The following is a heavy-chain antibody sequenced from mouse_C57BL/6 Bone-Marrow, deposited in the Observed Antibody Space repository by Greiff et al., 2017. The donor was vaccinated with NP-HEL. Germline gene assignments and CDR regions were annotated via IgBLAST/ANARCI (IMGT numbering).Heavy chain of an antibody. J-gene: IGHJ3*01. D-gene: IGHD1-1*01. Sequence: EVQLQQSGPELVKPGASVKISCKASGYTFTDYYMNWVKQSHGKSLEWIGDINPNNGGTSYNQKFKGKATLTVDKSSSTAYMELRSLTSEDSAVYYCACSSSSWFAYWGQGTLVTVSA. V-gene: IGHV1-26*01. CDR1: GYTFTDYY. CDR3: ACSSSSWFAY. CDR2: INPNNGGT.